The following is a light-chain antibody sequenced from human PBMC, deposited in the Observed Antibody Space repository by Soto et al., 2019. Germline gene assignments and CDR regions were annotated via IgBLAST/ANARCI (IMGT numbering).Light chain of an antibody. Sequence: EIVLTQSPGTLSLSPGERATLSCRASQRITSNYLAWYQQKPGQAPRLLVYAVSGRPNGIPDRFSGNGSGTDFTLTSSRLEHEASALYYCQQYGRSPYTFGQRTQLEIK. CDR3: QQYGRSPYT. V-gene: IGKV3-20*01. J-gene: IGKJ2*01. CDR1: QRITSNY. CDR2: AVS.